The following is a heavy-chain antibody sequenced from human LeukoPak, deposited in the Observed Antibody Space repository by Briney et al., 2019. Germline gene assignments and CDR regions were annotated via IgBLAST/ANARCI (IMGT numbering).Heavy chain of an antibody. J-gene: IGHJ4*02. Sequence: SETLSLTCIVSGDSISPYYWNWIRQPPGKGLEWIGYIYYSGDTNYNPSLKSRVTMSVDTSKNQSSLKLTSVTAADTAVYYCARSQQLIRTFDSWGQGTLVTVSS. D-gene: IGHD6-13*01. CDR3: ARSQQLIRTFDS. CDR2: IYYSGDT. V-gene: IGHV4-59*01. CDR1: GDSISPYY.